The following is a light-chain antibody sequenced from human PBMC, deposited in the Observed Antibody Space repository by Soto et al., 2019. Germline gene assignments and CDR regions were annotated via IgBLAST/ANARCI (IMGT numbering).Light chain of an antibody. J-gene: IGKJ4*01. CDR2: GAS. Sequence: EIVLTQSPGTLSLSPGERATLSCRASQSVSNNYLAWYQQKPGQAPRLLIYGASNRATGIPARFSGSGSGTEFTLTISSLQYEDYAVYYCQQYNNLTRTFGGGTKVDIK. CDR1: QSVSNN. V-gene: IGKV3D-15*01. CDR3: QQYNNLTRT.